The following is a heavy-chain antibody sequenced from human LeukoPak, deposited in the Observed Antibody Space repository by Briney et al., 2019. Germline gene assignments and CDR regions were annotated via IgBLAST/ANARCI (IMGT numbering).Heavy chain of an antibody. Sequence: GASVKVSCKASGGTFSSYAISWVRQAPGQGLEWMGGIIPIFGTANYAQKFQGRVAITTDESTSTAYMELSSLRSEDTAVYYCARSVYYDSSSGYYYYYMDVWGKGTTVTVSS. CDR3: ARSVYYDSSSGYYYYYMDV. J-gene: IGHJ6*03. CDR2: IIPIFGTA. CDR1: GGTFSSYA. V-gene: IGHV1-69*05. D-gene: IGHD3-22*01.